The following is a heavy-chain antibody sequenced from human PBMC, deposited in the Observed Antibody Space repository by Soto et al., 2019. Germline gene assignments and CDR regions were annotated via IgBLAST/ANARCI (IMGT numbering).Heavy chain of an antibody. CDR1: GYTFTSYA. CDR2: INAGNGNT. D-gene: IGHD6-13*01. J-gene: IGHJ4*02. CDR3: ARDSRIAAAGILFYFDY. V-gene: IGHV1-3*01. Sequence: ASVKVSCKASGYTFTSYAMHWVRQAPGQRLEWMGWINAGNGNTKYSQKFQGRVTITRDTSASTAYMELSSLRSEDTAVYYCARDSRIAAAGILFYFDYWGQGTLVTVSS.